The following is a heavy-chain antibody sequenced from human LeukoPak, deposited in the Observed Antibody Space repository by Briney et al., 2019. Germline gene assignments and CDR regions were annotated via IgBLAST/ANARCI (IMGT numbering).Heavy chain of an antibody. CDR2: IYHTGTT. J-gene: IGHJ6*03. Sequence: PSETLSLTCDVSGYSISSGYSWGWIRQPPGKGLEWIGSIYHTGTTYYNPSLKSRLTMSVDTSKNQFSLKMTSVTAADMAVYYCARREDYMDVWGKGTAVTVSS. CDR3: ARREDYMDV. CDR1: GYSISSGYS. V-gene: IGHV4-38-2*01.